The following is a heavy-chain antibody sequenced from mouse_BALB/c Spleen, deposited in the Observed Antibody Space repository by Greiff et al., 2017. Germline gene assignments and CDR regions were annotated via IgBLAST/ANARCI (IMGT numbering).Heavy chain of an antibody. CDR2: ISSGGSYT. Sequence: EVQGVESGGGLVKPGGSLKLSCAASGFTFSSYAMSWVRQSPEKRLEWVAEISSGGSYTYYPDTVTGRFTISRDNAKNTLYLEMSSLRSEDTAMYYCARGEYYYGSSPAWFAYWGQGTLVTVSA. CDR1: GFTFSSYA. J-gene: IGHJ3*01. CDR3: ARGEYYYGSSPAWFAY. D-gene: IGHD1-1*01. V-gene: IGHV5-9-4*01.